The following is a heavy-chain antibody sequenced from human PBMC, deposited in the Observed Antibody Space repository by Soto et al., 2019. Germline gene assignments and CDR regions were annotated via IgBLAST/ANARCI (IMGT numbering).Heavy chain of an antibody. D-gene: IGHD7-27*01. J-gene: IGHJ3*02. Sequence: ASVKVSCKASGGTFSSYTISWVRQAPGQGLEWMGRIIPILGIANYAQKFQGRVTITADKSTSTAYMELSSLRSEDTAVYYCARDQTGNDAFDIWDQGTMVTVSS. CDR1: GGTFSSYT. CDR3: ARDQTGNDAFDI. V-gene: IGHV1-69*04. CDR2: IIPILGIA.